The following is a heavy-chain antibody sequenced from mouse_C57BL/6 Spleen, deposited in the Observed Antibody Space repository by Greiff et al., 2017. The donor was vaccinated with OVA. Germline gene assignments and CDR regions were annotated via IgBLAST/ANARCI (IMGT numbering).Heavy chain of an antibody. CDR3: ARRDGYYYYDFDD. D-gene: IGHD2-4*01. V-gene: IGHV5-17*01. J-gene: IGHJ2*01. CDR2: ISSGSSTI. Sequence: EVKLVESGGGLVKPGGSLKLSCAASGFTFSDYGMHWVRQAPEKGLEWVAYISSGSSTIYYADTVKGRFTISRDNAKKPLFLKMTSLRSEDTAMYYCARRDGYYYYDFDDWGQGTTLTVAS. CDR1: GFTFSDYG.